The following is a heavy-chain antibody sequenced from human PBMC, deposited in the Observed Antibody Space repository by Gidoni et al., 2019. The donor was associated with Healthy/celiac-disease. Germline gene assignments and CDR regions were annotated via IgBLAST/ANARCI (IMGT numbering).Heavy chain of an antibody. CDR2: ISSSSSYT. D-gene: IGHD3-22*01. CDR3: ARQGYYDSSGYSALDI. Sequence: QVQLVESGGGLVKPGGSLRLSCAASGFTFSDYYMSWIRQAPGKGLEGVSYISSSSSYTNYADSVKGRFTISRDNAKNSLYLQMNSLRAEDTAVYYCARQGYYDSSGYSALDIWGQGTMVTVSS. J-gene: IGHJ3*02. V-gene: IGHV3-11*06. CDR1: GFTFSDYY.